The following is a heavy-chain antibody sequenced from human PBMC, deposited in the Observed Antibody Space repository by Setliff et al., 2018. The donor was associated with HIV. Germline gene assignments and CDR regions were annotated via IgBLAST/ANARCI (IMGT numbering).Heavy chain of an antibody. D-gene: IGHD3-3*01. J-gene: IGHJ5*02. CDR3: AREQPYYNFWSGYYSNWFDP. CDR1: GGSFSGYY. Sequence: LSLTCAVYGGSFSGYYWSWIRQPPGKGLEWIGEINHSGSTNYNPSLKSRVTISVDTSKNQFSLKLSSVTAADTAVYYCAREQPYYNFWSGYYSNWFDPWGQGALVTVSS. CDR2: INHSGST. V-gene: IGHV4-34*01.